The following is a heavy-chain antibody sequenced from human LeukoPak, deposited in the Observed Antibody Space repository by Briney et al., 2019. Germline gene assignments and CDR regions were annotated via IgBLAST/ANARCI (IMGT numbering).Heavy chain of an antibody. Sequence: SETLSLTCTVSGGSISTSSYYWGWIRQPPGKGLEWIGNIHYSGSTYYTPSLQSRLSIAVDTAQNHFYLRLSSVTAADTSVCLWSIHPLYDGRADYAYYFYNWGQGTLVSVSS. D-gene: IGHD3-22*01. V-gene: IGHV4-39*01. CDR3: SIHPLYDGRADYAYYFYN. CDR2: IHYSGST. J-gene: IGHJ4*02. CDR1: GGSISTSSYY.